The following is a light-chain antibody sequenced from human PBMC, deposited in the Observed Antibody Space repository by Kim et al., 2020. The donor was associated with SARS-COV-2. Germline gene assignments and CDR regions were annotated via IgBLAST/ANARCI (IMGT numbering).Light chain of an antibody. CDR3: QQYNDWPLIS. CDR2: GAS. V-gene: IGKV3-15*01. CDR1: QSVRNN. Sequence: IVMTQSPATLSVSPGARVTLSCRASQSVRNNLAWYQQRPGQSPRLLRYGASTRATDIPARFSGSGSGTEFTLTIRSLQSEDLAVYYCQQYNDWPLISFGGGTKVDIK. J-gene: IGKJ4*01.